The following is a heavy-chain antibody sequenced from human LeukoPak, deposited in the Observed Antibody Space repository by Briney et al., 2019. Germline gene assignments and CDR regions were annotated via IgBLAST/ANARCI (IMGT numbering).Heavy chain of an antibody. Sequence: GASVKVSCKASGYTFTSYGISWVRQAPGQGLEWMGWISAYNGNTNYAQKLQGRVTMTTDTSTSTAYMELRSLRSDDTAVYYCARDIRDGVDFWSGHPMDYYYGMDVWGQGTTVTVSS. J-gene: IGHJ6*02. V-gene: IGHV1-18*01. CDR1: GYTFTSYG. CDR3: ARDIRDGVDFWSGHPMDYYYGMDV. D-gene: IGHD3-3*01. CDR2: ISAYNGNT.